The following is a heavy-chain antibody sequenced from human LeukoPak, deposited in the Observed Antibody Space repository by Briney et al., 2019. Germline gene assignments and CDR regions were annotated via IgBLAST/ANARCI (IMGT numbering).Heavy chain of an antibody. J-gene: IGHJ4*02. Sequence: GGSLRLSCAASGFTFSSYAMHWVRQAPGKGLEWVAVISYDGSNKYYADSVKGRFTISRDNSKNTLYLQMNSLRAEDTAVYYCAVDMVANFDFDYRGQGTLVTVSS. D-gene: IGHD5-12*01. CDR1: GFTFSSYA. CDR3: AVDMVANFDFDY. CDR2: ISYDGSNK. V-gene: IGHV3-30*04.